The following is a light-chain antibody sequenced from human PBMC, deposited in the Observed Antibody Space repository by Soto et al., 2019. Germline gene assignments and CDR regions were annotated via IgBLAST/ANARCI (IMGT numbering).Light chain of an antibody. CDR1: QSVLYSSNNKNY. CDR3: QQYESTPPT. Sequence: DIVMTQSPDSLAVSLGERATINCKSSQSVLYSSNNKNYLAWYQQRPGQPPKLLIYWASTRESGVPDRFSGSGSVTDFTLTITSLQAEDVAVYYGQQYESTPPTFCQGTKLEIK. V-gene: IGKV4-1*01. CDR2: WAS. J-gene: IGKJ2*01.